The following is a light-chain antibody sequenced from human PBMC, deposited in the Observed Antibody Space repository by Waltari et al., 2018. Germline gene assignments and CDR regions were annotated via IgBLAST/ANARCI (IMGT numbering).Light chain of an antibody. CDR1: NIASKN. J-gene: IGLJ2*01. V-gene: IGLV3-21*02. CDR3: QVWDSSSDHVV. CDR2: DDR. Sequence: SYVLTQPPSVSVAPGQTARITCGGNNIASKNVHWYQQKPGHAPVLVVYDDRARPSGIPERVSGSDSGNTDTLTISGVEAGDEADYYCQVWDSSSDHVVFGGGTKLTVL.